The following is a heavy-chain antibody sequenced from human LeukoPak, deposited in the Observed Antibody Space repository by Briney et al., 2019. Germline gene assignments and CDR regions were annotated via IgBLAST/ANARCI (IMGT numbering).Heavy chain of an antibody. CDR3: ARDHIVVVPAAMVGGYYYYYYGMDV. J-gene: IGHJ6*02. CDR1: GFTVSSNY. V-gene: IGHV3-53*01. Sequence: GGSLRLSCAASGFTVSSNYMSWVRQAPGKGLEWVSVIYSGGSTYYADSVKGRFTISRDNAKNSLYLQMNSLRAEDTAVYYCARDHIVVVPAAMVGGYYYYYYGMDVWGQGTTVTVSS. D-gene: IGHD2-2*01. CDR2: IYSGGST.